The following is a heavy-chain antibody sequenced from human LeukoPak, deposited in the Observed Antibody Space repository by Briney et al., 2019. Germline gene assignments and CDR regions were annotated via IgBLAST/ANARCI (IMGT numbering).Heavy chain of an antibody. Sequence: GASLRLSCAASGFTFISFALTWVRQAPGKGLEGVSVISGRGNSTFYADSVKGRFPVSRDNSKNTSYLQMNSLRAEDTAVYYCAKGSSYFDGSGYYYFDYWGQGTLVAVSS. D-gene: IGHD3-22*01. CDR1: GFTFISFA. CDR3: AKGSSYFDGSGYYYFDY. J-gene: IGHJ4*02. V-gene: IGHV3-23*01. CDR2: ISGRGNST.